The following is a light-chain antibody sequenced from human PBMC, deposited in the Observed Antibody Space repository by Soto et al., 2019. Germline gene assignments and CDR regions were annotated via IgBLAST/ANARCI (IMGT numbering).Light chain of an antibody. J-gene: IGKJ5*01. CDR3: QQRSNWLSIT. Sequence: EIVLTQSPATLSLSPGERATLSCRASQSVSSYLAWYQQKPGQAPRLLIYDASNRATGIPARFSGSGSGTDFPLTISSLEPADFAVYYCQQRSNWLSITFGQGTRLEIK. V-gene: IGKV3-11*01. CDR1: QSVSSY. CDR2: DAS.